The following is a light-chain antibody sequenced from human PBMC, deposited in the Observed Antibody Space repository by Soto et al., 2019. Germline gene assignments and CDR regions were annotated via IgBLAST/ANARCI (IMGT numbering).Light chain of an antibody. CDR1: SSDVGGYNY. V-gene: IGLV2-14*01. Sequence: QSALTQPASVSGSPGQSMTISCTGTSSDVGGYNYVSWYQQHPGKAPKLMIYDVSNRPSGVSNRFSGSKSGNTASLTISGLQAEDEADYYCSSYTGSSTPLVFGGGTKLTVL. CDR2: DVS. CDR3: SSYTGSSTPLV. J-gene: IGLJ2*01.